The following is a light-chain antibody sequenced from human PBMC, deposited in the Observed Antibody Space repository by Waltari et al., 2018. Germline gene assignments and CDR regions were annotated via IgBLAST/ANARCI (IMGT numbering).Light chain of an antibody. V-gene: IGKV4-1*01. Sequence: DIVMTQSPDSLAVSLGERATINCKSSQSVLSRSNNKNYLGCYQQKPGQPPKLLISWASTRESGVPDRFSGSGSGTDFTLTIISLQAEDVAVYYCQQCYTFPYTFGQGTKLEIK. J-gene: IGKJ2*01. CDR2: WAS. CDR1: QSVLSRSNNKNY. CDR3: QQCYTFPYT.